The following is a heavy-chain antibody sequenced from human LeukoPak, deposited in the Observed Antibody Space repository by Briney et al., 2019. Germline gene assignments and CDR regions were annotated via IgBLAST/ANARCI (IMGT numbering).Heavy chain of an antibody. CDR1: GGSISNYY. D-gene: IGHD1-1*01. J-gene: IGHJ5*02. V-gene: IGHV4-59*01. CDR2: IYYSGST. CDR3: ARGGFLDPFDP. Sequence: SETLSLTCTLSGGSISNYYWNWIRQPPGKGLDWIGYIYYSGSTKYNPSLKSRVTISVDTSENQFSLRLSSVTAADTAVYYCARGGFLDPFDPWGQGTLVTVSS.